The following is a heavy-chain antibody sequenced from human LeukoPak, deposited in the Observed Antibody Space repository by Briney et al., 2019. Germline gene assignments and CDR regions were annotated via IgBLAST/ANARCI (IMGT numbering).Heavy chain of an antibody. CDR1: GGTFSSYA. V-gene: IGHV1-69*13. CDR2: IIPIVGTA. Sequence: SVKVSCKASGGTFSSYAISWVRQAPGQGLEWRGGIIPIVGTANYAQKFQGRVTITADGSTSTAYMEVSSLRSEDTAVYYCARGPARISKGNWFDPWGQGTLVTVSS. D-gene: IGHD2-15*01. CDR3: ARGPARISKGNWFDP. J-gene: IGHJ5*02.